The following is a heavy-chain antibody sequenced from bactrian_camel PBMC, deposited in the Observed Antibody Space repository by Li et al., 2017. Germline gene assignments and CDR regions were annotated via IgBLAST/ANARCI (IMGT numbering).Heavy chain of an antibody. D-gene: IGHD3*01. V-gene: IGHV3S6*01. J-gene: IGHJ4*01. CDR2: FDRNDGKT. CDR1: GYTYSHNC. Sequence: HVQLVESGGGSVQAGESLRLSCVASGYTYSHNCLAWFRQAPGEEREAVAGFDRNDGKTYYDDSVKGRFTISRDNAKSTLYLQMNSLEPEDTAMYYCAARFGGPVYCHSGLLEDEYIYWGQGTQVTVS. CDR3: AARFGGPVYCHSGLLEDEYIY.